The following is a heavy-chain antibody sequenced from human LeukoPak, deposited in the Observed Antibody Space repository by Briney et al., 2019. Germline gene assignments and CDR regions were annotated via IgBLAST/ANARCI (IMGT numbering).Heavy chain of an antibody. CDR1: GGSFSGYY. V-gene: IGHV4-34*01. CDR3: ARGDVTAAPYFDY. D-gene: IGHD2-21*02. Sequence: SETLSLTCAVYGGSFSGYYWSWIRQPPGKGLEWIGEINHSGSTNYNPSLKGRVTISVDTSKNQFSLKLSSVTAADTAVYYCARGDVTAAPYFDYWGQGTLVTVSS. CDR2: INHSGST. J-gene: IGHJ4*02.